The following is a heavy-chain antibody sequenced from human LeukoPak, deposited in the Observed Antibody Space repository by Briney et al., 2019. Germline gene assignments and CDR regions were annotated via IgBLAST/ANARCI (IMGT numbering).Heavy chain of an antibody. CDR2: ISAYNGNT. D-gene: IGHD3-3*01. CDR3: ARVTRGTYDFWSGYADY. Sequence: GGSVKVSCKASGYTFTSYGISWVRQAPGQGLEWMGWISAYNGNTNYAQKLQGRVTMTTDTSTSTAYMELRSLRSDDTAVYYCARVTRGTYDFWSGYADYWGQGTLVTVSS. V-gene: IGHV1-18*01. CDR1: GYTFTSYG. J-gene: IGHJ4*02.